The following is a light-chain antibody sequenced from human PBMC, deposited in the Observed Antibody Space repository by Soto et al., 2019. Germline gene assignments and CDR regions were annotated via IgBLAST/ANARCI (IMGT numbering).Light chain of an antibody. J-gene: IGLJ1*01. CDR1: TSDVGGYNY. CDR3: LSKTGSISYV. V-gene: IGLV2-14*01. Sequence: QSALTQPASVSGSPGQSITISCTGTTSDVGGYNYVSWCQQHPGKVPKLLIHEVSNRPSGVSNRFSGSKSGNTASLTISGLQAEDEADYYCLSKTGSISYVFGTGTKVTVL. CDR2: EVS.